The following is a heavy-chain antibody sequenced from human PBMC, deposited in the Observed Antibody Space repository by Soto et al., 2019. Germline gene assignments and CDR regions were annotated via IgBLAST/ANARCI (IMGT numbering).Heavy chain of an antibody. CDR2: ISYDGSNK. Sequence: GGSLRLSCAASGFTFSSYGMHWVRQAPGKGLEWVAVISYDGSNKYYADSVKGRFTISRDNSKNTLYLQMNSLRAEETAVYYCAKVNQRSDIVVVVAAAHYYYYGMDVWGQGTTVTVSS. V-gene: IGHV3-30*18. CDR3: AKVNQRSDIVVVVAAAHYYYYGMDV. D-gene: IGHD2-15*01. J-gene: IGHJ6*02. CDR1: GFTFSSYG.